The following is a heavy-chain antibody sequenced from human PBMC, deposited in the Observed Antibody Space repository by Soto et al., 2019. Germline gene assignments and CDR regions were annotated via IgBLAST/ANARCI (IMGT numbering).Heavy chain of an antibody. J-gene: IGHJ4*02. CDR2: IRPRSDGGTT. CDR3: TTYTLSPS. Sequence: EVQLVESGGGLVKPGGSLRLSCAASGFTFNNAWMNWVRQAPGKGLEWVGRIRPRSDGGTTDYAAPVKGRFVISRDDSKNMVYLQMDSLKSEDTALYYCTTYTLSPSWGQGTLVAVSS. D-gene: IGHD2-2*02. CDR1: GFTFNNAW. V-gene: IGHV3-15*07.